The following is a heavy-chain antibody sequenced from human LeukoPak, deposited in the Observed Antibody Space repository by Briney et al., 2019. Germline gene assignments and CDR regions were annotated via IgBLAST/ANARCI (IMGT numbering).Heavy chain of an antibody. D-gene: IGHD3-9*01. CDR3: AGFDIIYYYGVDV. CDR1: GGSFSGYY. CDR2: IYYSGST. Sequence: SETLSLTCAVYGGSFSGYYWSWIRQPPGKGLEWIGYIYYSGSTNYNPSLKSRVTISVDTSKNQFSLKLSSVTAADTAVYYCAGFDIIYYYGVDVWGQGTTVTVSS. V-gene: IGHV4-59*08. J-gene: IGHJ6*02.